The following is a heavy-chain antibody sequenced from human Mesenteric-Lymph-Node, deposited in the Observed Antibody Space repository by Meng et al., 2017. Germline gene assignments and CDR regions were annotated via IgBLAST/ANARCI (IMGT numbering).Heavy chain of an antibody. Sequence: PLVRAGAKVKKPGASVKVSCKAVGYTLTSDAMHWVRQAPGQRLEWMGWINAGNGNTKYSQRFQGRVTITRDTSASTAYMELSSLRSEDTTVYYCARAGYDSSGYYPQPFDYWGQGTLVTVSS. J-gene: IGHJ4*02. CDR2: INAGNGNT. D-gene: IGHD3-22*01. V-gene: IGHV1-3*01. CDR3: ARAGYDSSGYYPQPFDY. CDR1: GYTLTSDA.